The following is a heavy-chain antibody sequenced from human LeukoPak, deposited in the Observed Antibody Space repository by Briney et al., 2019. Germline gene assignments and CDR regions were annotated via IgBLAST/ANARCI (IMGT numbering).Heavy chain of an antibody. J-gene: IGHJ6*03. Sequence: SETLSLTCTVSGGSISSYYWSWIRQPPGKGLEWIGYIYYSGSTNYNPSLKSRVTISVDTSKNQFSLKLSSVTAADTAVYYCARGGYTIAGYYYYMDVWGKGTTVTISS. D-gene: IGHD6-13*01. V-gene: IGHV4-59*01. CDR1: GGSISSYY. CDR3: ARGGYTIAGYYYYMDV. CDR2: IYYSGST.